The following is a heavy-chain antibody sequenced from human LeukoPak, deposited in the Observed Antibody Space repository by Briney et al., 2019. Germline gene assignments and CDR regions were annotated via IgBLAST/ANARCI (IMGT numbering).Heavy chain of an antibody. CDR1: GFTSSDYY. J-gene: IGHJ4*02. Sequence: GGSLRLSWPASGFTSSDYYMSWIRQAPGNGLEWVAYISSSGSTMYYADSVKGRFTISRDNAKNSLYLQMNSLRAEDSAVYYCARDHGSSPSGYFDYWGQGTLVTVSS. D-gene: IGHD3-10*01. CDR3: ARDHGSSPSGYFDY. CDR2: ISSSGSTM. V-gene: IGHV3-11*04.